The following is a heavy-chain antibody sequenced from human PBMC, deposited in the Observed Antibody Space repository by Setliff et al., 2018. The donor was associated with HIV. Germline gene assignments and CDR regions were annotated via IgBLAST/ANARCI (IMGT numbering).Heavy chain of an antibody. D-gene: IGHD3-10*01. CDR1: RYTFTAYY. CDR2: INPGSGHT. CDR3: AIEGRDTNSSMSADV. Sequence: ASVKVSCKASRYTFTAYYLHWVRQAPGPGPEWLGWINPGSGHTNYGQKLQGRLTFTTDTSIRTAFMELTGLRSDDTAIYYCAIEGRDTNSSMSADVWGQGTKVTVSS. V-gene: IGHV1-2*02. J-gene: IGHJ6*02.